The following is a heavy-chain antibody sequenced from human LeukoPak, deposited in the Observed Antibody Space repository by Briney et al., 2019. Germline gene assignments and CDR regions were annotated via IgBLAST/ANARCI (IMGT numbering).Heavy chain of an antibody. CDR2: INHSGST. CDR3: ARETMVRGGRPKRFDP. D-gene: IGHD3-10*01. Sequence: SETLSLTCAVYGGSFSGYYWSWIRQPPGKGLEWIGEINHSGSTNYNPSLKSRVTISVDTSKNQFSLKLSSVTAADTAVYYCARETMVRGGRPKRFDPWGQGTLVTVSS. J-gene: IGHJ5*02. V-gene: IGHV4-34*01. CDR1: GGSFSGYY.